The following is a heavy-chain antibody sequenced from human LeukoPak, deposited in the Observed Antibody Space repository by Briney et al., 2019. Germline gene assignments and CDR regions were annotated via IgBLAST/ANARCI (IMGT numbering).Heavy chain of an antibody. D-gene: IGHD1-26*01. CDR1: GFTVSANF. V-gene: IGHV3-66*01. CDR2: IYAGGPT. CDR3: ARDATARIVGATRAPPVFFDL. Sequence: GGSLRLSCAASGFTVSANFMNWVRQAPGKGLEWVSVIYAGGPTYYADSVKGRSTISRDNSKNTLYLQLNSLRAEDTAVYYCARDATARIVGATRAPPVFFDLWGQGTLVTVSS. J-gene: IGHJ4*02.